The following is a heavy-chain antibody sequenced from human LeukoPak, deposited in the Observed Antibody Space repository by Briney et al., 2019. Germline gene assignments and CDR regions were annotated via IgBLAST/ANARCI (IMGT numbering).Heavy chain of an antibody. D-gene: IGHD4-17*01. V-gene: IGHV4-59*01. CDR3: ARSDYGDLFDY. Sequence: SETLSLTCTVSGGSISSYYWSWIRQPPGKGLEWIGYIYYSGSTNYNPSLKSRVTIPVDTSKNQFSLKLSSVTAADTAVYYCARSDYGDLFDYWGQGTLSPSPQ. J-gene: IGHJ4*02. CDR2: IYYSGST. CDR1: GGSISSYY.